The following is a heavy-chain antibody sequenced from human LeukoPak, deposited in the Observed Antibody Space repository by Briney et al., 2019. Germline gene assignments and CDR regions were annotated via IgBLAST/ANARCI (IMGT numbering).Heavy chain of an antibody. V-gene: IGHV3-21*04. Sequence: GGSLRLSCAASGFTFSSYSVNWVRQAPGKGLEWVSSISSSSSYIYYADSVKGRFTISRDNAKNSLYLQMNSLRAEDTAFYYCAKDSGYDFFDYWGQGTLVTVSS. CDR1: GFTFSSYS. CDR2: ISSSSSYI. CDR3: AKDSGYDFFDY. J-gene: IGHJ4*02. D-gene: IGHD5-12*01.